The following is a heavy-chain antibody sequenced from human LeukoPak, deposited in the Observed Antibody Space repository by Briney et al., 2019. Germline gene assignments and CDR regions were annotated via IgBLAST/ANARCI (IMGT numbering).Heavy chain of an antibody. CDR2: IYYSGST. D-gene: IGHD3-9*01. Sequence: PSQTLSLTRTVSGGSISSGGYYWSWIRQHPGKGLEWIGYIYYSGSTYYNPSLKSRVTISVDTSKNQFSLKLSSVTAADTAVYYCARAWNDRRYYDILTSYLGGYFDYWGQGTLVTVSS. V-gene: IGHV4-31*03. J-gene: IGHJ4*02. CDR3: ARAWNDRRYYDILTSYLGGYFDY. CDR1: GGSISSGGYY.